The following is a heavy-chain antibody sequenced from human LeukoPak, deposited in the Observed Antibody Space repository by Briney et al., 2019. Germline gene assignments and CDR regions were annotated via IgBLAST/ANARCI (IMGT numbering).Heavy chain of an antibody. V-gene: IGHV3-7*01. D-gene: IGHD2-15*01. CDR1: GFTFSSYW. CDR2: IKQDGSEK. Sequence: GGSLRLSCAASGFTFSSYWMSWVRQAPGKGLEWGANIKQDGSEKYYVDSVKGRFTISRDNAKNSLYLQMNSLRAEDTAVYYCARDRTAYCSGGSCYYYGMDVWGQGTTVTVSS. CDR3: ARDRTAYCSGGSCYYYGMDV. J-gene: IGHJ6*02.